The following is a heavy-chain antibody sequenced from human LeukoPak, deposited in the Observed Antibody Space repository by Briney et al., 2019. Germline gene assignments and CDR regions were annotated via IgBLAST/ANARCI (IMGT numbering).Heavy chain of an antibody. CDR2: TLYRSKWYN. J-gene: IGHJ4*02. V-gene: IGHV6-1*01. CDR1: GDIVSSNTAA. D-gene: IGHD5/OR15-5a*01. Sequence: SQTLSLTCAISGDIVSSNTAAWNGIRQSPSRGLEWLGRTLYRSKWYNDYAVSVKSRITINPDTSKNQFSLQLNSVTPEDTAVYYCASGLRGLFDYWGQGTLVTVSS. CDR3: ASGLRGLFDY.